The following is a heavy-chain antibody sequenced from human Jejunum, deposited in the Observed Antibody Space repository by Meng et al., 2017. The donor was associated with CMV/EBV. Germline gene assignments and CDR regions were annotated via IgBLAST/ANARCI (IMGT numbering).Heavy chain of an antibody. CDR3: ARGPGASTREGFDY. V-gene: IGHV4-4*07. D-gene: IGHD1-26*01. J-gene: IGHJ4*02. CDR1: GGSANNYY. Sequence: GQLRRAGPVLVNPSQAPSLPCTASGGSANNYYWSWIRQSAGKGLEWIGRFYSSDTYNYHPSLDSRVTMSLDTSKNQFSLNLRSVTAADTATYYCARGPGASTREGFDYWGLGTLVTVSS. CDR2: FYSSDTY.